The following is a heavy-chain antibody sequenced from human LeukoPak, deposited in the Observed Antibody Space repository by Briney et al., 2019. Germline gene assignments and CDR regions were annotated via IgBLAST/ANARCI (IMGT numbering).Heavy chain of an antibody. CDR3: ARGVSGWPYYLDF. J-gene: IGHJ4*02. CDR1: GFTFDSYT. Sequence: GVSLRLSCAASGFTFDSYTMVWVRQAPGSGLKWVSAITGSGGDSYHADSVKGRFTVSRDNSKNTLFLPINSLRVEDTALYYCARGVSGWPYYLDFWGQGTLVTVSS. CDR2: ITGSGGDS. D-gene: IGHD6-25*01. V-gene: IGHV3-23*01.